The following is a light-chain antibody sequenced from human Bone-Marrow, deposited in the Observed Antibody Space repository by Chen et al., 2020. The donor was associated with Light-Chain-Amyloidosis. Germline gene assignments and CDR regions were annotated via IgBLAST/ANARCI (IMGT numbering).Light chain of an antibody. CDR2: EVT. J-gene: IGLJ1*01. CDR1: SSDVGGDNP. Sequence: QSALTQPASVSGSPGQSITISCTGTSSDVGGDNPVSWYQQHPDKAPKLMIYEVTNRPSWVPDRSSGSKSDNTASLTISGLQTEDEADYFCSSYTITNTLVFGRGTRVSVL. CDR3: SSYTITNTLV. V-gene: IGLV2-14*01.